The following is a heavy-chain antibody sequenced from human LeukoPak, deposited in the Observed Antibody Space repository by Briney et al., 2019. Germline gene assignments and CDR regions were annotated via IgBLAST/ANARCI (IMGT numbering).Heavy chain of an antibody. CDR1: GFTFSSYG. J-gene: IGHJ4*02. CDR2: ISYDGSNK. V-gene: IGHV3-30*18. D-gene: IGHD2-2*01. Sequence: GGSLRLSCAASGFTFSSYGMHWVRQAPGKGLEWVAVISYDGSNKYYADSVKGRFTISRDNSKNTLYLQMNSLRAEDTAVYYCAKDWGPIGHCSSTSCYPLDYWGQGTLVTVSS. CDR3: AKDWGPIGHCSSTSCYPLDY.